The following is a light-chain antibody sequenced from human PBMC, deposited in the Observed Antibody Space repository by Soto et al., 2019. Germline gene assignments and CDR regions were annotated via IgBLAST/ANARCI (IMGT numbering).Light chain of an antibody. Sequence: EVIMTQSPATLSVSPGERATLSCRASQRVDSNLAWYQQKPGQTPRLLIYGSSSWATGIPARFSGSGSGTEFTLTISSLQSEDSAIYYCQQYKHWPYSFGQGTKLEIK. CDR1: QRVDSN. CDR3: QQYKHWPYS. J-gene: IGKJ2*03. V-gene: IGKV3-15*01. CDR2: GSS.